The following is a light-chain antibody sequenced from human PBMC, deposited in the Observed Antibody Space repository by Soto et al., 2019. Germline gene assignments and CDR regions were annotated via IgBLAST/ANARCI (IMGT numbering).Light chain of an antibody. J-gene: IGKJ3*01. CDR1: QSVSSS. V-gene: IGKV3-11*01. CDR3: QQRSNWPIT. Sequence: EILLTQSPATLSLSPGERATLSCRASQSVSSSLAWFQHKPGQAPRLLIYDASNRATGIPARFSGGGSGTDFTLTIDSLEPEDFAVYYCQQRSNWPITFGPGTKVDIK. CDR2: DAS.